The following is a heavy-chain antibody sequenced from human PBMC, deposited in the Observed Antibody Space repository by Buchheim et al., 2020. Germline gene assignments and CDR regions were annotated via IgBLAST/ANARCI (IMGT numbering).Heavy chain of an antibody. CDR3: AKFSRELLQLPDY. V-gene: IGHV3-30*18. J-gene: IGHJ4*02. Sequence: QVQLVESGGGVVQPGRSLRLSCAASGFTFSSYGMHWVRQAPGKGLEWVAVILYDGSNKYYADSVKGRFTISRENSNNTLYLQMNSLRAEDTAVYYCAKFSRELLQLPDYWGQGTL. CDR2: ILYDGSNK. CDR1: GFTFSSYG. D-gene: IGHD1-26*01.